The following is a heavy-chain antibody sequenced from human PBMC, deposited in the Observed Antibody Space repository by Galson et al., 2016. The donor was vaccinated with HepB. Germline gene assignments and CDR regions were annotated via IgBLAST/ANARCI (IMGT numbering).Heavy chain of an antibody. V-gene: IGHV3-33*01. CDR1: GFNFSSYA. Sequence: SLRLSCAASGFNFSSYAMHWVRQAPGKGLEWVAVIWYDGTYKYYGDSVKGRFTISRDNSKNKLYLQMNALRAEDTAAYYCASAKASLYYFQYWGQGTLVTVSS. CDR3: ASAKASLYYFQY. J-gene: IGHJ4*02. CDR2: IWYDGTYK.